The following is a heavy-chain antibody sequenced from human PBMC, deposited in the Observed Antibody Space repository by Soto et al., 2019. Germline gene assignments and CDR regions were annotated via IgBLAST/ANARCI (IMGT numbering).Heavy chain of an antibody. V-gene: IGHV3-30*09. CDR3: ARDLSGHYAVDY. CDR1: GFTFSRHA. J-gene: IGHJ4*02. D-gene: IGHD3-9*01. CDR2: ISNNGGNK. Sequence: PGGSLRLSCAASGFTFSRHAMDWVRQAPGKGLEWVAFISNNGGNKDYADSVKGRFVISRDNSKDTLYLQMSSLRTEDTAMYYCARDLSGHYAVDYWGRGTLVTVSS.